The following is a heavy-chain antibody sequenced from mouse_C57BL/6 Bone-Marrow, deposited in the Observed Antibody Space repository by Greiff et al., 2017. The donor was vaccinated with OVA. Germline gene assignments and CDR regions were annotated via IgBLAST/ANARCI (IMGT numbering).Heavy chain of an antibody. D-gene: IGHD4-1*01. Sequence: DVKLVESGGGLVQPGGSLSLSCAASGFTFTDYYMSWVRQPPGKALEWLGFIRNKANGYTTEYSASVKGRFTISRDNSQSILYLQMNALRAEDSATYYCARSTGTLAWFAYWGQGTLVTVSA. CDR1: GFTFTDYY. CDR2: IRNKANGYTT. V-gene: IGHV7-3*01. CDR3: ARSTGTLAWFAY. J-gene: IGHJ3*01.